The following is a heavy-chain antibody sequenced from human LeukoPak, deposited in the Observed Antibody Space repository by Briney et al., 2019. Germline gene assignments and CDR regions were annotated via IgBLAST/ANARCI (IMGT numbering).Heavy chain of an antibody. CDR3: ARQGYSGHSQGAADY. V-gene: IGHV1-69*01. Sequence: ASVKVSCTASGGTFSSYAISWVRQAPGQGLEWMGGIIPIFGTANYAQKFQGRVTITADESTSTAYMELSSLRSDDTAVYYCARQGYSGHSQGAADYWGQGTLVTVSS. CDR2: IIPIFGTA. D-gene: IGHD4-23*01. J-gene: IGHJ4*02. CDR1: GGTFSSYA.